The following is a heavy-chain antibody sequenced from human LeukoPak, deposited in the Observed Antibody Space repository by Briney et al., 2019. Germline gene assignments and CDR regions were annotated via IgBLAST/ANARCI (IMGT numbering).Heavy chain of an antibody. Sequence: SETLSLTCTVSGGSISSSSYYWGWIRQPPGKGLEWIGNIYYSGSTYYNPSLKSRVTISVDTSKSQFSLKVSSVTAADTAVYYCARHSGKFGELLIDYWGQGTLVTVSS. CDR1: GGSISSSSYY. CDR3: ARHSGKFGELLIDY. J-gene: IGHJ4*02. V-gene: IGHV4-39*01. D-gene: IGHD3-10*01. CDR2: IYYSGST.